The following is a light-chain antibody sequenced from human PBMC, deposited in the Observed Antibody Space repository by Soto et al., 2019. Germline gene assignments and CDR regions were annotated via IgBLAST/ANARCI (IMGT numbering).Light chain of an antibody. CDR1: QTVTTN. CDR3: QQYSNWPPRT. CDR2: GAS. J-gene: IGKJ1*01. V-gene: IGKV3-15*01. Sequence: EIVMTQSPATLSVSPGERATLSCTASQTVTTNLAWYQHKPGQAPRLLIYGASTRATGIPARFSGSGSGTEFTLTINSLQAEDFAVYYCQQYSNWPPRTFGQGAKVDLK.